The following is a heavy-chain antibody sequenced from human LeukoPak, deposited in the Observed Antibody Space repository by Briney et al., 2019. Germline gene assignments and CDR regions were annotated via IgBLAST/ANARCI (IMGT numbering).Heavy chain of an antibody. V-gene: IGHV3-23*01. CDR3: AKWGDYDILTGYYDSDY. J-gene: IGHJ4*02. CDR1: GFTFRNYA. CDR2: VSGRDDST. D-gene: IGHD3-9*01. Sequence: GASLRLSCAASGFTFRNYAMSWVRQAPGKGLEWVSAVSGRDDSTYYADSVKGRFTISRDNSKNTLYLQMNGLRAEDTAVYYCAKWGDYDILTGYYDSDYWGQGTLVTVSS.